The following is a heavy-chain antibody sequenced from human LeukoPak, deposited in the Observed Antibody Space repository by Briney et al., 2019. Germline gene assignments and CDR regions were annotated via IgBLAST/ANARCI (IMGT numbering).Heavy chain of an antibody. CDR3: AKNPDEGLVVVPAAPGFDI. D-gene: IGHD2-2*01. Sequence: GRSLRLSCAASGFTFSSYGMHWVRQAPGKGLEWVAVISYDGSNKYYADSVKGRFTISRDNSKNMLYLQMNGLRAEDTAVYYCAKNPDEGLVVVPAAPGFDIWGQGTMVTASS. CDR1: GFTFSSYG. CDR2: ISYDGSNK. V-gene: IGHV3-30*18. J-gene: IGHJ3*02.